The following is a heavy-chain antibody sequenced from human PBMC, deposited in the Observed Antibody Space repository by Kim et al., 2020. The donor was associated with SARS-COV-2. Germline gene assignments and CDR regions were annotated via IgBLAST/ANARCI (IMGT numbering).Heavy chain of an antibody. Sequence: FVKSRFTISRDNAKYTLYLQINSLRAEDTAVYYCATLPRGYYGSGKSMDVWGQGTTVTVSS. V-gene: IGHV3-74*01. CDR3: ATLPRGYYGSGKSMDV. J-gene: IGHJ6*02. D-gene: IGHD3-10*01.